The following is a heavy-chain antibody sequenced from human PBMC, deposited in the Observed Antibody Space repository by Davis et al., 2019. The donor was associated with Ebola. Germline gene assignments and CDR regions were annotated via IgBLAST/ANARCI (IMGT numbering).Heavy chain of an antibody. V-gene: IGHV4-31*03. CDR1: GGSISSDDYY. CDR3: ARVALATRDSSSWYGS. CDR2: IHDSGST. D-gene: IGHD6-13*01. J-gene: IGHJ4*02. Sequence: PSETLSLTCTVPGGSISSDDYYWSWIRHLPGQGLEWIGYIHDSGSTYYNPSLKSRVTTSIDTSKKQFSLKLNSATAADTAVYYCARVALATRDSSSWYGSWGQGTLVTVSS.